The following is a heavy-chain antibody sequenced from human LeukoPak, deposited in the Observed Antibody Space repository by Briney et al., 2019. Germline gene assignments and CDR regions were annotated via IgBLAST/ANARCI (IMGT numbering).Heavy chain of an antibody. CDR3: ARVGYCRSTSCYNQFDY. V-gene: IGHV4-61*01. D-gene: IGHD2-2*01. CDR1: GGPTGTTGSSY. J-gene: IGHJ4*02. Sequence: SETLSLTCTVSGGPTGTTGSSYWSWIRQPPGKGLEWIGLIYYSGSTNYNPSLKSRVTISVDTSKNQFSLKLNSVTAADTAVYYCARVGYCRSTSCYNQFDYWGQGTPVTVSS. CDR2: IYYSGST.